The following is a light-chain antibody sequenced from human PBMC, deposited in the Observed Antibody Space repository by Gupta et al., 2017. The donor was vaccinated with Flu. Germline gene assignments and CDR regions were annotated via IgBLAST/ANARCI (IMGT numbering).Light chain of an antibody. CDR2: AAS. J-gene: IGKJ4*01. Sequence: PSSLSASVGDRVTITCRASQSISSYLNWYQQKPGKAPKLLIYAASSLQSGVPSRFSGSGSGTDFTLTISSLQPEDFSTYYCQQSYSTPLTFGGGTKVEIK. CDR3: QQSYSTPLT. CDR1: QSISSY. V-gene: IGKV1-39*01.